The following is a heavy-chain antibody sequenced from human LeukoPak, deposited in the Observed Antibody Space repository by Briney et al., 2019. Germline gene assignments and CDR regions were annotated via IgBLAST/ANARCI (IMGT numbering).Heavy chain of an antibody. CDR1: GGSISSYY. CDR2: IYASGTT. CDR3: ARGRYDILTGWIGAFDI. D-gene: IGHD3-9*01. Sequence: PSETLSLTCTVSGGSISSYYWSWIRQPAGKGLEWIGRIYASGTTNYNPSLESRVTISVDTSKNQFSLKLSSVTAADTAVYYCARGRYDILTGWIGAFDIWGQGTMVTVSS. V-gene: IGHV4-4*07. J-gene: IGHJ3*02.